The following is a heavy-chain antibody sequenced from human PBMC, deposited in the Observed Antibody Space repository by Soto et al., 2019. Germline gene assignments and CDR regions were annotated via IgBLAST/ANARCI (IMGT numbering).Heavy chain of an antibody. D-gene: IGHD3-9*01. CDR3: ARGYDILTGPLDY. Sequence: SETLSLTCTVSGGYITSSSSYWGWICQPPGKGLELIGIIYYSGSTYYNPSLKSRVTISVDTSKSQFSLNLNSVTAADTAVYYCARGYDILTGPLDYWGPGTLVTVS. CDR2: IYYSGST. CDR1: GGYITSSSSY. V-gene: IGHV4-39*01. J-gene: IGHJ4*02.